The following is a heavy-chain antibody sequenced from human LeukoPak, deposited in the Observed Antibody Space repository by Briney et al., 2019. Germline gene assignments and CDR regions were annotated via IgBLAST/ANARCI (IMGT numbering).Heavy chain of an antibody. CDR1: GYTFTSYD. Sequence: ASVKVSCKASGYTFTSYDINWVRQATGQGLEWMGWMNPNSGNTGYAQKFQGRVTMTRNTSISTAYMELSSLRSEDTAVYYCARGPLSRGYYYYSMDVWGKGTTVTISS. CDR3: ARGPLSRGYYYYSMDV. V-gene: IGHV1-8*01. J-gene: IGHJ6*03. CDR2: MNPNSGNT.